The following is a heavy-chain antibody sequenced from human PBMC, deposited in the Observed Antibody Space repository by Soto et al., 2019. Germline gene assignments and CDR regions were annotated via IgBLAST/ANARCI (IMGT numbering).Heavy chain of an antibody. CDR3: AKERVKAQWLPKDKYFQH. V-gene: IGHV3-30*18. CDR1: GFTFSSYG. D-gene: IGHD6-19*01. Sequence: QVQLVESGGGVVQPGRSLRLSCAASGFTFSSYGMHWVRQAPGKGLEWVAVISYDGSNKYYADSVKGRFTISRENSKNTLYLQMNSLRAEDTAVYYCAKERVKAQWLPKDKYFQHWGQGTLFTVSS. CDR2: ISYDGSNK. J-gene: IGHJ1*01.